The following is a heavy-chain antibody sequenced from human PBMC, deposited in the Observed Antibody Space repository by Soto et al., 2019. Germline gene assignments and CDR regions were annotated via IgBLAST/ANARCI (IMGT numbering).Heavy chain of an antibody. CDR3: PARHCSGASCYSPGFEC. J-gene: IGHJ4*02. CDR2: MFFTGNI. D-gene: IGHD2-15*01. CDR1: GAPLSSIRYY. V-gene: IGHV4-39*01. Sequence: TCTVSGAPLSSIRYYWGWIRQPPGKGVEWVGSMFFTGNIYYKASRKSRVTICVDKSRNQFSLVENCVSAADTPVSFCPARHCSGASCYSPGFECWGQGALVTVSS.